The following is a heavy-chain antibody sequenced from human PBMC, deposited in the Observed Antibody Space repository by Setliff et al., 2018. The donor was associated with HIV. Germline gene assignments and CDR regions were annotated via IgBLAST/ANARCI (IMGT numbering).Heavy chain of an antibody. D-gene: IGHD1-26*01. Sequence: SETLSLTCTVSGGSISSGGYFWSWIRQLPGKGLEWIGYIYYSGSTFYNPSLKSRVTISVDTAKNQFSLKLSSVTAADTAVYYCAREVLPLIGGRGWFDPWGQGTLVTVSS. V-gene: IGHV4-31*03. CDR2: IYYSGST. CDR1: GGSISSGGYF. CDR3: AREVLPLIGGRGWFDP. J-gene: IGHJ5*02.